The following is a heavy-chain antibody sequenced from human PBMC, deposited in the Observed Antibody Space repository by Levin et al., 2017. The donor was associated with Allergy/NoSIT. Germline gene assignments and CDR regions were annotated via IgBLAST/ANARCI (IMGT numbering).Heavy chain of an antibody. CDR3: AREGRRGAAISGL. J-gene: IGHJ2*01. CDR1: GGSISSSNW. Sequence: SETLSLTCAVSGGSISSSNWWSWVRQPPGKGLEWIGEIYHSGSTNYNPSLKSRVTISVDKSKNQFSLKLSSVTAADTAVYYCAREGRRGAAISGLWGRGTLVTVSS. V-gene: IGHV4-4*02. CDR2: IYHSGST. D-gene: IGHD3-10*01.